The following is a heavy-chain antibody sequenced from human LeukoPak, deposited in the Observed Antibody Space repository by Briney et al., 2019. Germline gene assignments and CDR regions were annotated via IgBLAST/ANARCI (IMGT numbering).Heavy chain of an antibody. D-gene: IGHD3-22*01. CDR3: TRDLGYYYDSSGTSDAFDI. CDR2: IRSKAYGGTT. J-gene: IGHJ3*02. Sequence: PGRSLRLSCTASGFTFGDYAMSWVRQAPGKGLEWVGFIRSKAYGGTTEYAASVKGRFTISRDDSKSIAYLQMNSLKTEDTAVYYCTRDLGYYYDSSGTSDAFDIWGRGTMVTVSS. V-gene: IGHV3-49*04. CDR1: GFTFGDYA.